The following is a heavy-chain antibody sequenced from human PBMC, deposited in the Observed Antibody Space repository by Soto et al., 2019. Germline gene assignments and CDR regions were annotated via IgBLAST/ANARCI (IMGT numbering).Heavy chain of an antibody. J-gene: IGHJ6*02. Sequence: GASVKVSCKASGGTFSSYAISWVRQAPGQGLEWMGGIIPIFGTANYAQKFQGRVTITADESTSTAYMELSSLRSEDTAVYYCARDRDYYDSSGYNYYYGMDVWGRGTTVTVSS. CDR3: ARDRDYYDSSGYNYYYGMDV. V-gene: IGHV1-69*13. D-gene: IGHD3-22*01. CDR2: IIPIFGTA. CDR1: GGTFSSYA.